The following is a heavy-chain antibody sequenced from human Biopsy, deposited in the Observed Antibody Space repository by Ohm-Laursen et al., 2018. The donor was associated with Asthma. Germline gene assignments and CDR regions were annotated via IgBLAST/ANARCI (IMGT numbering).Heavy chain of an antibody. CDR2: ISPVSGST. V-gene: IGHV1-69*06. CDR3: ASPSSSREILYYYYNMDI. Sequence: GASVKVSCKASGGTFGNYAISWVRQAPGLGLEWMGGISPVSGSTNIAQKFQGRVTISADIFTKTAYLEVSSLRSDDTAVYYCASPSSSREILYYYYNMDIWGQGTTVTV. CDR1: GGTFGNYA. D-gene: IGHD6-13*01. J-gene: IGHJ6*02.